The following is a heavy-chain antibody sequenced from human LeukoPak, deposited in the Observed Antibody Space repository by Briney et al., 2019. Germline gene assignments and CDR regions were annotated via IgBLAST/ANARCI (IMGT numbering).Heavy chain of an antibody. CDR1: GFTFISYW. CDR3: ARVQRGYSYNPLGYYYYYMDV. Sequence: GSLRLSCAASGFTFISYWLTWVRQAPGKGLEWVANIKQDGSEKYHVGSVKGRFTISRDNAKNSLYLQMNSLRAEDTAVYYCARVQRGYSYNPLGYYYYYMDVWGKGTTVTVSS. J-gene: IGHJ6*03. V-gene: IGHV3-7*01. CDR2: IKQDGSEK. D-gene: IGHD5-18*01.